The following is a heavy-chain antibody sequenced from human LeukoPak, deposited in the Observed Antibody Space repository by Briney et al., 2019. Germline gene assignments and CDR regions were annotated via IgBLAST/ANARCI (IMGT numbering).Heavy chain of an antibody. J-gene: IGHJ4*02. CDR1: GGSISSGSYY. Sequence: PSQTLSLTCTVSGGSISSGSYYWSWIRQPAGKGLEWIGYIYYSGSTNYNPSLKSRVTISVDTSKNQFSLKLSSVTAADTAVYYCARRGVGRITFDYWGQGTLVTVSS. CDR2: IYYSGST. CDR3: ARRGVGRITFDY. D-gene: IGHD2-15*01. V-gene: IGHV4-61*10.